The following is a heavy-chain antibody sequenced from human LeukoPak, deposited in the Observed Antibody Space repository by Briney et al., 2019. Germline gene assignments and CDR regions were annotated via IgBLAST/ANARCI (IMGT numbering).Heavy chain of an antibody. D-gene: IGHD2-2*01. CDR3: ARCVEEYHLSMDV. CDR1: GGSFSGYY. CDR2: INHSGST. Sequence: SETLSLTCAVYGGSFSGYYWSWIRQPPGKGLEWIGEINHSGSTNYNPSLKSRVTISVDTSKNQFSLKLSSVTAADTAVYYCARCVEEYHLSMDVRGQGTTVTVSS. J-gene: IGHJ6*02. V-gene: IGHV4-34*01.